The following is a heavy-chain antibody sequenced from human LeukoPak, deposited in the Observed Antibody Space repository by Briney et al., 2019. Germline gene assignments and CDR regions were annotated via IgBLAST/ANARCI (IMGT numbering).Heavy chain of an antibody. Sequence: GGALILSCAASGCTFISYAWSWVGQALGREVVGVSVINGSCGSTYDADSVKGRFTISRDTSKNTLYLQMHSLRAEDTAIYDCTKVLGSGYYWGVDYWGQGTLVTVSS. J-gene: IGHJ4*02. V-gene: IGHV3-23*01. CDR3: TKVLGSGYYWGVDY. CDR1: GCTFISYA. D-gene: IGHD3-22*01. CDR2: INGSCGST.